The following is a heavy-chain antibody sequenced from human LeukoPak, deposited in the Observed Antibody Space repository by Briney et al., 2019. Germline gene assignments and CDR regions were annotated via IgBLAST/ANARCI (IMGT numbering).Heavy chain of an antibody. CDR1: GGSFSVYY. CDR3: ARGIGAMVRGVLYYYYYMDV. J-gene: IGHJ6*03. CDR2: IIHSGRT. D-gene: IGHD3-10*01. Sequence: ADTLSLTRAVYGGSFSVYYWSWTRHPPGKGLEWIGEIIHSGRTNYNPSLKCRVTIPVDTPKNQFSLKLTSLPPGATGVYDCARGIGAMVRGVLYYYYYMDVWGKGTMVTVSS. V-gene: IGHV4-34*01.